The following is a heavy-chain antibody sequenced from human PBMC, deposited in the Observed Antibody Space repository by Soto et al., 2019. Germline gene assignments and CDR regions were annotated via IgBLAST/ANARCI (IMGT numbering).Heavy chain of an antibody. CDR1: GFTFSSYG. J-gene: IGHJ4*02. D-gene: IGHD1-1*01. CDR3: ARVNTPGTLFRSPIAPIDY. Sequence: RGSLRLSCAASGFTFSSYGMHWVRQAPGKGLEWVAVIWYDGSNKYYADSVKGRFTISRDNSKNTLYLQMNSLRAEDTAVYYCARVNTPGTLFRSPIAPIDYWGQGTLVTVSS. CDR2: IWYDGSNK. V-gene: IGHV3-33*01.